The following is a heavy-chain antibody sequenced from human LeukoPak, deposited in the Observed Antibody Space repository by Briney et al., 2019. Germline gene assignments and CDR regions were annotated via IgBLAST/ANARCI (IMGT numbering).Heavy chain of an antibody. CDR1: GFTFNTFN. Sequence: GGSLRLSCAASGFTFNTFNMNWVRQAPGKGLEWVSSITSGGDYIYYADSEKGRFTTSRDNAKNSLSLQLNSLRVEDTAVYYCARGHYDVLAASYKWTPDYWGQGTLVTVSS. CDR3: ARGHYDVLAASYKWTPDY. CDR2: ITSGGDYI. D-gene: IGHD3-9*01. J-gene: IGHJ4*02. V-gene: IGHV3-21*01.